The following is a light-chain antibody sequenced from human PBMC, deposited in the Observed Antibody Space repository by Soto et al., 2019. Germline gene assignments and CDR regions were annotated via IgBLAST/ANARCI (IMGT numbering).Light chain of an antibody. Sequence: QSVLTQPASVSGSPGQSITISCTGTSTDVGGHYYVSWYQQHPGKAPKLIIYDVTDRPSGVSHRFSGSKSGNTASLTISGLQAEDEADYYCTSYTNTNSYVAVGGGTKVTVL. CDR3: TSYTNTNSYVA. J-gene: IGLJ2*01. V-gene: IGLV2-14*03. CDR1: STDVGGHYY. CDR2: DVT.